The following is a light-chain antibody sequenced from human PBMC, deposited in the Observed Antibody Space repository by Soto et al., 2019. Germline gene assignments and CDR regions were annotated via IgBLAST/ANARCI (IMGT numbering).Light chain of an antibody. CDR2: WAS. CDR3: HQSYRIPHS. Sequence: DIVMTQSPDSLSVSLGERATINCKSSQSVLYSSNNKNYLAWYPQKPGQPPKLLIYWASTRESGVPDRFSGNGSGTDFTRTISSLQAEDVAVYYCHQSYRIPHSFGPGAKV. CDR1: QSVLYSSNNKNY. V-gene: IGKV4-1*01. J-gene: IGKJ3*01.